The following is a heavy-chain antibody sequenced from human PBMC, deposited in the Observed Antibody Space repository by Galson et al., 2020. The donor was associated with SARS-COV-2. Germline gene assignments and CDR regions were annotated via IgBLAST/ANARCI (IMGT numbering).Heavy chain of an antibody. CDR1: GFTFTKYT. Sequence: GGSLRLSCAASGFTFTKYTMNWVRQAPGKGLEWVSSISTSGHNTYYADSVKGRFTIFRDNSKNSLYLQMNSLRAEDTAVYYCAQDGDGSFAPYYFDSWGQGTLVTVSS. CDR2: ISTSGHNT. V-gene: IGHV3-23*01. J-gene: IGHJ4*02. CDR3: AQDGDGSFAPYYFDS. D-gene: IGHD1-26*01.